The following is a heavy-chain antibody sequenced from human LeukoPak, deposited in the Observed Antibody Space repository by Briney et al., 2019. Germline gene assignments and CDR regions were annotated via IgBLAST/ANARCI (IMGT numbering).Heavy chain of an antibody. Sequence: SETLSLTCTVSGGSISSYYWSWIRQPPGKGLEWIGYIYYSGSTNYNPSLKSRVTISVDTSKNQFSLKLSSVTAADTAVYYCAGHVHYDILTGYRNWYFDLWGRGTLVTVSS. D-gene: IGHD3-9*01. CDR3: AGHVHYDILTGYRNWYFDL. CDR1: GGSISSYY. J-gene: IGHJ2*01. V-gene: IGHV4-59*08. CDR2: IYYSGST.